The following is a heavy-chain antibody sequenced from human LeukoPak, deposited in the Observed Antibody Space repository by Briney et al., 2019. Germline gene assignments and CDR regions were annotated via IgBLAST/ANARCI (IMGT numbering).Heavy chain of an antibody. J-gene: IGHJ3*01. CDR2: INPSGGST. CDR1: GYTFTSYY. Sequence: GASVKVSCKPSGYTFTSYYMPWVRQAPGQGLEWMGIINPSGGSTSYAQKFQGRVTMTRDTSTSTVYMELSSLRSEDTAVYYCSLDNPAGWVLWGQGTMVTVSS. CDR3: SLDNPAGWVL. D-gene: IGHD1-14*01. V-gene: IGHV1-46*03.